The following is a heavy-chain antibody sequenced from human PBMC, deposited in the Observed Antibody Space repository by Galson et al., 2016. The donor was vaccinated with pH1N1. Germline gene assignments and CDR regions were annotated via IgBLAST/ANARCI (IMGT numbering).Heavy chain of an antibody. J-gene: IGHJ4*02. CDR1: GFTFDDYA. CDR3: AKVSGYSYGPFDY. V-gene: IGHV3-9*01. CDR2: ISWNSGSI. D-gene: IGHD5-18*01. Sequence: SLRLSCAASGFTFDDYAMHWVRQAPGKGLEWVSGISWNSGSIDYADSVKGRFTISRDNAKNSLYLQMNSLRAEDTALYYCAKVSGYSYGPFDYWGQGTLVTVSS.